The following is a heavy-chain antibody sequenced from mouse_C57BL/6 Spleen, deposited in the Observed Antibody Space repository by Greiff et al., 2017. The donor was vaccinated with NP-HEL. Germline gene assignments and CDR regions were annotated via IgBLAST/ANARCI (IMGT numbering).Heavy chain of an antibody. CDR2: INYDGSST. Sequence: EVQRVESEGGLVQPGSSMKLSCTASGFTFSDYYMAWVRQVPEKGLEWVANINYDGSSTYYLDSLKSRFIISRDNAKNILYLQMSSLKSEDTATYYCARDRSSSSNWYFDVWGTGTTVTVSS. V-gene: IGHV5-16*01. CDR3: ARDRSSSSNWYFDV. CDR1: GFTFSDYY. J-gene: IGHJ1*03.